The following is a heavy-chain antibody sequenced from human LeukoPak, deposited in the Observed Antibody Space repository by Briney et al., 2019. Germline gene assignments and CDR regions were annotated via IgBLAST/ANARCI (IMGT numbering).Heavy chain of an antibody. CDR1: GGTFSRYA. CDR2: IIPIFGTA. V-gene: IGHV1-69*13. Sequence: SVKVSCKASGGTFSRYAVSWVRQAPGQGLEWMGGIIPIFGTANYAQKFQGRVTITADESTSTAYMELSSLRSEDTAVYYCAREGAAAGLKTFDYWGQGTLVTVSS. D-gene: IGHD6-13*01. CDR3: AREGAAAGLKTFDY. J-gene: IGHJ4*02.